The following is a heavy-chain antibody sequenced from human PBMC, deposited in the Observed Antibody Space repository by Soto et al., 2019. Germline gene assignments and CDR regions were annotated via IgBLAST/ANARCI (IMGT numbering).Heavy chain of an antibody. CDR2: IQNSGNA. V-gene: IGHV4-4*07. Sequence: SETLSLTCSVSGGSISSYYWSWIRQSAGKGLEWIGRIQNSGNAYYNPSLEGRVTISEDTSKNQFSLKVSSVTAADTAVYYCARDGTSSYGLDVWGQGTTVTVSS. CDR1: GGSISSYY. CDR3: ARDGTSSYGLDV. J-gene: IGHJ6*02. D-gene: IGHD2-2*01.